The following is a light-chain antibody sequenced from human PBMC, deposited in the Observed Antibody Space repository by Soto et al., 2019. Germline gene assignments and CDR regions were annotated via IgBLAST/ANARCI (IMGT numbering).Light chain of an antibody. CDR1: SSNIGSNY. J-gene: IGLJ3*02. CDR3: AAWDDSLSVFL. CDR2: RNN. V-gene: IGLV1-47*01. Sequence: QAVVTQPPSASGTPGQRVTISCSGSSSNIGSNYVYWYQQLPGTAPKLLIYRNNQRPSGVPDRFSGSKSGTSASLAISGLRSEDEADYYCAAWDDSLSVFLFGGGTKVTVL.